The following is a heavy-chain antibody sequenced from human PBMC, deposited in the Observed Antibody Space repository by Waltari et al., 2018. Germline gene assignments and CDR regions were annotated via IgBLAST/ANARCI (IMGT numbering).Heavy chain of an antibody. J-gene: IGHJ4*02. CDR2: MDDDGSGT. CDR1: GFAFSSYW. D-gene: IGHD5-18*01. Sequence: EVRLEESGGGLVQPGGSLRLSCAASGFAFSSYWMHWVRQAPGKGLVGVTGMDDDGSGTTYAESVLGRLTISRDNAKNTVYLEMNSLRAEDTAVYYCSRSPAGYSRSDYWGQGTLVTVSS. CDR3: SRSPAGYSRSDY. V-gene: IGHV3-74*01.